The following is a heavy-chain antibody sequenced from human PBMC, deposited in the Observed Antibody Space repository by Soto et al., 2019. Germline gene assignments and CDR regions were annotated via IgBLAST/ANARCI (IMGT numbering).Heavy chain of an antibody. D-gene: IGHD2-2*01. CDR2: ISLYSDGT. CDR3: ARVVPGAEAWFGP. V-gene: IGHV1-18*01. Sequence: ASVKVSCKTAGYTFSNYGITCVRQAPGQPLEWLGWISLYSDGTNYAQKFQGRVSMTTDTSTTTACMELRSLRSDDTAVYYCARVVPGAEAWFGPWGQGTLVTVSS. CDR1: GYTFSNYG. J-gene: IGHJ5*02.